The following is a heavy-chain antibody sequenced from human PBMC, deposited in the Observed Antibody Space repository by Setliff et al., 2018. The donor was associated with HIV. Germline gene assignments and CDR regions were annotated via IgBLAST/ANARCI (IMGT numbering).Heavy chain of an antibody. CDR3: ARDTSATIRPLFDY. D-gene: IGHD5-12*01. CDR2: ISTYNGNT. CDR1: GYTFPDYG. V-gene: IGHV1-18*01. J-gene: IGHJ4*02. Sequence: ASVKVSCKASGYTFPDYGISWVRQAPGQGLEWMGWISTYNGNTNYAQKLQDRVTMTTDTASTTAYMELRSLRSDDTAMYYCARDTSATIRPLFDYWGQGTPVTVSS.